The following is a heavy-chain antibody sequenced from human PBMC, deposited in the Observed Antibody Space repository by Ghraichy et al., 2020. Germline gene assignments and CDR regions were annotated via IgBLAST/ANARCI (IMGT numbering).Heavy chain of an antibody. CDR1: GFTFNAYS. D-gene: IGHD4-17*01. CDR3: ARVGHAYGSNNGFEN. J-gene: IGHJ4*02. V-gene: IGHV3-48*02. CDR2: ISFDTNNI. Sequence: GGSLRLSCAASGFTFNAYSMNWVRQAPGKGLEWISYISFDTNNIHYADSVKGRFTISRDNARSSLFLQMTSLREEDTAGYYCARVGHAYGSNNGFENGVQGSLVTVPS.